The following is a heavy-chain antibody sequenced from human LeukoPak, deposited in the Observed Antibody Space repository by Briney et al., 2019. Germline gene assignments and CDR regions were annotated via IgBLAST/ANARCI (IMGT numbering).Heavy chain of an antibody. J-gene: IGHJ5*02. V-gene: IGHV3-64D*09. CDR3: VKSDRGYSSSWYRQVWFDP. CDR1: GFTFSSYA. CDR2: ISSNGGST. Sequence: GGSLRLSCSASGFTFSSYAMHWVRQAPGKGLEYVSAISSNGGSTYYADSVKGRFTISRDNSKNTLYLQMGSLRAEDTAVYYCVKSDRGYSSSWYRQVWFDPWGQGTLVTVSS. D-gene: IGHD6-13*01.